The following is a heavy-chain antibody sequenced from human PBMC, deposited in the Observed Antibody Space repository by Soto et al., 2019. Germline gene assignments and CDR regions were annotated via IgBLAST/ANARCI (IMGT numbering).Heavy chain of an antibody. CDR1: GYGFTTYG. J-gene: IGHJ4*02. CDR2: IRAHNGNT. CDR3: ARGRYGDY. Sequence: QVHLVQAGAEVKKPGASVKVSCKGSGYGFTTYGITWVRQAPGQGLEWMAWIRAHNGNTNYAQKLQGRVTGTRDTSASPAYMALRRLKSADTAVYFCARGRYGDYWGQGALVTVSS. V-gene: IGHV1-18*01. D-gene: IGHD1-1*01.